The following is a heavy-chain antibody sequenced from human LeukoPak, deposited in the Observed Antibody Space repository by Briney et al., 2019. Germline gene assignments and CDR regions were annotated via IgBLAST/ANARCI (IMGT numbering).Heavy chain of an antibody. Sequence: ASVKVSCKASGYTFIAYGISWVRQAPGQGLEWMGWISAYSGNANYAQKVQGRVTVTTDTSTSTAYMELSSLRSGDTAVYYCARDLRSSAFDIWGQGTMVTVSS. D-gene: IGHD2-2*01. CDR1: GYTFIAYG. V-gene: IGHV1-18*01. J-gene: IGHJ3*02. CDR2: ISAYSGNA. CDR3: ARDLRSSAFDI.